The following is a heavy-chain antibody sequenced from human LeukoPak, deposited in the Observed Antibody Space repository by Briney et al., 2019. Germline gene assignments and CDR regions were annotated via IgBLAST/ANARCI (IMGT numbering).Heavy chain of an antibody. CDR1: GYTFTIYY. CDR3: ASLVVNDAFDI. CDR2: INASGGST. Sequence: PSVKVSFTASGYTFTIYYMHWVRQAPGQGLEWMGIINASGGSTSYAQKFQGRVTMTRDMSTSTVYMELSSLRSEDTAVYYCASLVVNDAFDIWGQGTMVTVSS. D-gene: IGHD3-22*01. V-gene: IGHV1-46*01. J-gene: IGHJ3*02.